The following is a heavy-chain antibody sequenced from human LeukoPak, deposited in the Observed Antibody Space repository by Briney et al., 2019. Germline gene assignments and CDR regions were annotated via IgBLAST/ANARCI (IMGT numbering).Heavy chain of an antibody. CDR1: GFTFSSYG. Sequence: GGSLRLSCAASGFTFSSYGMHWVRQAPGKGLEGVAVIWYDGSNKYYADSVKGRFTISRDNSKNTLYLQMNSLRAEDTAVYYCARGIAALDYWGQGTLVTVSS. CDR3: ARGIAALDY. V-gene: IGHV3-33*01. J-gene: IGHJ4*02. CDR2: IWYDGSNK. D-gene: IGHD6-13*01.